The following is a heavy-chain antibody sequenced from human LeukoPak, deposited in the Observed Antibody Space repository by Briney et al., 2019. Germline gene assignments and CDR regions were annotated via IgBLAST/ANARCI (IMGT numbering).Heavy chain of an antibody. CDR1: GYTFTSYY. Sequence: ASVKVSCKASGYTFTSYYMHWVRQAPGQGLEWMGIINPSGGSTSYAQKFQGRVTMTRDTSTSTVYMELSRLRSDDTAVYYCARMPYDSSGYYLGAFDIWGQGTMVTVSS. CDR3: ARMPYDSSGYYLGAFDI. CDR2: INPSGGST. D-gene: IGHD3-22*01. J-gene: IGHJ3*02. V-gene: IGHV1-46*01.